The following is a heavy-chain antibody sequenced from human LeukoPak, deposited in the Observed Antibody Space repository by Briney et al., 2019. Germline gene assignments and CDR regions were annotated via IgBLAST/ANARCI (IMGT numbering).Heavy chain of an antibody. CDR1: GFTFSSYN. CDR3: ARDEYSSSSSFLSEPFYYYGMDV. D-gene: IGHD6-6*01. J-gene: IGHJ6*02. CDR2: ISSSGSTI. V-gene: IGHV3-48*04. Sequence: PGGSLRLSCVASGFTFSSYNMHWVRQAPGKGLEWVSYISSSGSTIYYADSVKGRFTISRDNAKNSLYLQMNSLRAEDTAVYYCARDEYSSSSSFLSEPFYYYGMDVWGQGTTVTVSS.